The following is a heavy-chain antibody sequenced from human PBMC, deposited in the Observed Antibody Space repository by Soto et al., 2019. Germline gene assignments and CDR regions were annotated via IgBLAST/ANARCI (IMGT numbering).Heavy chain of an antibody. CDR2: IWYDGSNK. Sequence: QVQLVESGGGVVQPGRSLRLSCAASGFTFSSYGMHWVRQAPGKGLEWVAVIWYDGSNKYYADSVKGRFSIFRDNSKNTLYLQMNSLRAEDTAVYYCARADPAFYDFWSGYYTGSHFDYWGQGTLVTVSS. J-gene: IGHJ4*02. V-gene: IGHV3-33*01. CDR3: ARADPAFYDFWSGYYTGSHFDY. CDR1: GFTFSSYG. D-gene: IGHD3-3*01.